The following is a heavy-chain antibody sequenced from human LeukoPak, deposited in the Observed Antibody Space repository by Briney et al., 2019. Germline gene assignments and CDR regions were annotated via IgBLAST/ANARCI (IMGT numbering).Heavy chain of an antibody. CDR2: IHYTGTT. CDR3: ARLRGNSGNYWLYLDD. CDR1: GGSISSSTYY. Sequence: SETLSLTCTVSGGSISSSTYYWGWIRQPPGKGLEWIATIHYTGTTYYNPSLKSRVTISVDTSKNQFSLKLSSVTAADTAVYYCARLRGNSGNYWLYLDDWGQGTLVTVSS. D-gene: IGHD3-10*01. V-gene: IGHV4-39*01. J-gene: IGHJ4*02.